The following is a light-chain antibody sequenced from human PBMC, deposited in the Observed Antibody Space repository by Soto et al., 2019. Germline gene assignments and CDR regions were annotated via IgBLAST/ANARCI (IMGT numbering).Light chain of an antibody. V-gene: IGKV3-15*01. CDR2: DAS. CDR3: QQYYNWPRT. J-gene: IGKJ1*01. CDR1: QSVISD. Sequence: EIVMTQSPATLSVSPGETATLSCRASQSVISDLAWFQQKPGQSPRLLIYDASTRATGIPARFSGSGFGTEFTLTISSLQSEDLAVYCCQQYYNWPRTFGQGTKLDIK.